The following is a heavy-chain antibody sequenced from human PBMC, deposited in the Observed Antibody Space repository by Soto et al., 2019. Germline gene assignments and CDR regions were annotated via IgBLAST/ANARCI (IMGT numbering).Heavy chain of an antibody. Sequence: GGSLRLSCAASGFPFSSYSMNWVRQAPGKGLEWVSSISSSSSYIYYADSVKGRFTISRDNAKNSLYLQMNSLRAEDTAVYYCARGLDGGYYYYGMDVWGQGTTVTVSS. CDR2: ISSSSSYI. V-gene: IGHV3-21*01. CDR1: GFPFSSYS. D-gene: IGHD2-15*01. CDR3: ARGLDGGYYYYGMDV. J-gene: IGHJ6*02.